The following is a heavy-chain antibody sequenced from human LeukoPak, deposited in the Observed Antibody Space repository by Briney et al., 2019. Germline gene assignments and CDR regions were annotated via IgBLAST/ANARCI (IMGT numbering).Heavy chain of an antibody. D-gene: IGHD3-3*01. CDR3: TTVPYYDFWSGSEPLGY. CDR1: GFTFSGSA. J-gene: IGHJ4*02. Sequence: GSLKLSCAASGFTFSGSAMHWVRQASGKGLEWVGRIRSKANSYATAYAASVKGRFTISRDDSKNTAYLQMNSLKTEDTAVYYCTTVPYYDFWSGSEPLGYWGQGTLVTVSS. CDR2: IRSKANSYAT. V-gene: IGHV3-73*01.